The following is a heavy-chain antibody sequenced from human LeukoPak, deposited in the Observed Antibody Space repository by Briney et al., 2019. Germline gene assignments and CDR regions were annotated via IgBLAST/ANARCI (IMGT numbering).Heavy chain of an antibody. CDR1: GFTFSSYA. J-gene: IGHJ4*02. CDR2: VSGNGANT. CDR3: AQVEEAATGL. D-gene: IGHD2-15*01. V-gene: IGHV3-23*01. Sequence: GGSLRLSCAASGFTFSSYAMHWVRQAPGKGLEWVSSVSGNGANTFYADSVKGRFTIYRDNSKNTLYLLMNSLKAEDTAVYYCAQVEEAATGLWGQGTLVTVSS.